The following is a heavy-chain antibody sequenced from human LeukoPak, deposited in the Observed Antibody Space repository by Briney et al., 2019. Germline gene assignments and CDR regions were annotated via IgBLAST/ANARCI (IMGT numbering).Heavy chain of an antibody. Sequence: ASVKVSCKASGYTFTGYYMHWVRQAPGQGLEWMGWINPNSGGTNYAQKFQGRVTMTRDTSISTAYMELSRLRSDDTAVYYCASQAIAAAGRGSFDYWGQGTLVTVSS. CDR1: GYTFTGYY. D-gene: IGHD6-13*01. CDR3: ASQAIAAAGRGSFDY. V-gene: IGHV1-2*02. J-gene: IGHJ4*02. CDR2: INPNSGGT.